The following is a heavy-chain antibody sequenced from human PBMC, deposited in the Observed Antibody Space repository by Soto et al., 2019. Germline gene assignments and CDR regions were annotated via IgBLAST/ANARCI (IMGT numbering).Heavy chain of an antibody. Sequence: KTSETLSLTCTVPGGSISSSSYYWGWIRQPPGKGLEWIGSIYYSGSTYYNPSLKSRVTISVDTSKNQFSLKLSSVTAADTAVYYCARHAQNAFDIWGQGTMVTVSS. V-gene: IGHV4-39*01. J-gene: IGHJ3*02. CDR1: GGSISSSSYY. CDR3: ARHAQNAFDI. CDR2: IYYSGST.